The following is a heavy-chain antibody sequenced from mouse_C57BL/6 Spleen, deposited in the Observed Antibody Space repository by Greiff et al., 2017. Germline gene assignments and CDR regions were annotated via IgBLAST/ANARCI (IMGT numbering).Heavy chain of an antibody. CDR3: ARRGYGSAMDY. CDR2: IDPSDSYT. V-gene: IGHV1-69*01. J-gene: IGHJ4*01. Sequence: VQLQQSGAELVMPGASVKLSCKASGYTFTSYWMHWVKQRPGQGLEWIGEIDPSDSYTNYNQKFKGKSTLTVDKSSSTAYMQLSSLTSEDSAVYYCARRGYGSAMDYWGQGTSVTVSS. D-gene: IGHD3-1*01. CDR1: GYTFTSYW.